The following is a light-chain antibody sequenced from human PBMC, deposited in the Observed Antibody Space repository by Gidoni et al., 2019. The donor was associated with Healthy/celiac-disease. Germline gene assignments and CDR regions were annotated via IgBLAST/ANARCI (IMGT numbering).Light chain of an antibody. CDR3: QQRSNWLPLT. V-gene: IGKV3-11*01. CDR2: DAS. J-gene: IGKJ4*01. CDR1: QSVSSY. Sequence: ELVLTQSPATLSLSPEERATLSCRASQSVSSYLAWYQQKPGQAPRLLIYDASNRATGIPARFSGSGSGTDFTLTISSLEPEDFAVYYCQQRSNWLPLTFXGXTKVEIK.